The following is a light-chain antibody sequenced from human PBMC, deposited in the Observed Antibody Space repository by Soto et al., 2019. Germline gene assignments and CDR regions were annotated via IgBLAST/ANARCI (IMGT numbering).Light chain of an antibody. J-gene: IGLJ1*01. Sequence: SGLTQPASVSGSLGQSITISCTDTPRDIAAYTYISCYQHLPGTAHKLMLYQVTIRPSGISTRFSGSKSGNSASLTIYGFQPEDEPDYYCTSFSSSASLYVFGTGTKVTV. V-gene: IGLV2-14*01. CDR1: PRDIAAYTY. CDR3: TSFSSSASLYV. CDR2: QVT.